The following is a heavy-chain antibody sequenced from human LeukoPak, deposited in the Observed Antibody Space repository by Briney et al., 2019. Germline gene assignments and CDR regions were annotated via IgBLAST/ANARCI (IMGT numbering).Heavy chain of an antibody. D-gene: IGHD1-7*01. CDR3: ARLYGNYQNYFDY. Sequence: PSETLSLTCTVSGGSISTITYYWGWIRQPPGKGLEWVGHMYYRGNTFYNQSLKSRVTISVDTSKNQFSLKLRSVTAADTAVYYCARLYGNYQNYFDYWGQGTLVTVSS. CDR1: GGSISTITYY. CDR2: MYYRGNT. J-gene: IGHJ4*02. V-gene: IGHV4-39*07.